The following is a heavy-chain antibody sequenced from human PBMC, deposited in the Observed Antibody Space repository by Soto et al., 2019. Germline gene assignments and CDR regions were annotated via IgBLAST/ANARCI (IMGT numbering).Heavy chain of an antibody. D-gene: IGHD3-22*01. CDR3: ARGAGSAYYVDS. Sequence: EVQLVESGGALVRLGGPWGPSCQASGLPSSGTGLPGAAKAPGKGLVWVSGINFYGSTTNYADFVKGQFTISRDNAKNTVYLQMNSLRAEDTAVYYCARGAGSAYYVDSWGQGTLVTVSS. J-gene: IGHJ4*02. CDR2: INFYGSTT. V-gene: IGHV3-74*01. CDR1: GLPSSGTG.